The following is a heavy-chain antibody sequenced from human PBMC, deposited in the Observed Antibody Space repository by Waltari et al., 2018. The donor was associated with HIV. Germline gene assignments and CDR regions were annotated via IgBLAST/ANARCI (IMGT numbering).Heavy chain of an antibody. D-gene: IGHD2-8*02. CDR1: GFPFCVYE. J-gene: IGHJ3*02. CDR3: ASWWDAFDI. Sequence: EVQLVESGGGLVQPGGSLSISCAASGFPFCVYEMNWVLQAPGKGLEWVSYISSSGSTIYYADSVKGRFTISRDNAKNSLYLQMNSLRAEDTAVYYCASWWDAFDIWGQGTMVTVSS. V-gene: IGHV3-48*03. CDR2: ISSSGSTI.